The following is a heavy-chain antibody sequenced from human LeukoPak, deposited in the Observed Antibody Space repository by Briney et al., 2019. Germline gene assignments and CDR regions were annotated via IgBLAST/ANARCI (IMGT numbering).Heavy chain of an antibody. V-gene: IGHV3-74*03. CDR1: GFSFSSYW. CDR3: AREGRVSGYDFDC. CDR2: INSDGSSI. J-gene: IGHJ4*02. D-gene: IGHD5-12*01. Sequence: HPGGSLRPSCAASGFSFSSYWMHWVRQAPGKGRVWVSRINSDGSSITYADSVKGRFTISRDNAKNTLYLQMNSLRVEDTAVYFCAREGRVSGYDFDCWGQGTLVTVSS.